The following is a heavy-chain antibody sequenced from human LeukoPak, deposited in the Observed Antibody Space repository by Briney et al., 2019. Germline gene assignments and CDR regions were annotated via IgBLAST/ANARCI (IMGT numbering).Heavy chain of an antibody. CDR1: GGSISSGGYY. D-gene: IGHD3-22*01. CDR2: IYHSGST. CDR3: ARDYYDSSGYYGRYYYMDV. J-gene: IGHJ6*03. V-gene: IGHV4-30-2*01. Sequence: PSETLSLTCTVSGGSISSGGYYWSWIRQPPGKGLEWIGYIYHSGSTYYNPSLKSRVTISVDRSKNQFSLKLSSVTAADTAVYYCARDYYDSSGYYGRYYYMDVWGKGTTVTVSS.